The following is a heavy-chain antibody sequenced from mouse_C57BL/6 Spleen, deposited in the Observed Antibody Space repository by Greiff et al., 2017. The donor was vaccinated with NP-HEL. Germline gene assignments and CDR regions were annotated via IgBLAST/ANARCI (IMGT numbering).Heavy chain of an antibody. D-gene: IGHD1-1*01. CDR1: GFTFSSYA. CDR2: ISDGGSYT. Sequence: EVQRVESGGGLVKPGGSLKLSCAASGFTFSSYAMSWVRQTPEKRLEWVATISDGGSYTYYPDNVKGRFTISRDNAKNTLYLQMSHLKSEDTAMYYCAREGGYYYGSSPYWYFDVWGTGTTVTVSS. CDR3: AREGGYYYGSSPYWYFDV. V-gene: IGHV5-4*01. J-gene: IGHJ1*03.